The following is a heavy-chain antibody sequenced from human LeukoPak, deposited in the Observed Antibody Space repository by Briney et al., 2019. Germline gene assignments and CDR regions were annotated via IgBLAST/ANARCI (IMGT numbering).Heavy chain of an antibody. D-gene: IGHD3-16*01. Sequence: ASVKVSCKASGYTFTGYYMHWVRQAPGQGLEWMGWINPNSGGTNYAQKFQGRVTMTRDTSISTAYMELSRLRSEDTAVYYCARGAARGGYYFDYWGQGTLVTVSS. J-gene: IGHJ4*02. CDR1: GYTFTGYY. CDR3: ARGAARGGYYFDY. CDR2: INPNSGGT. V-gene: IGHV1-2*02.